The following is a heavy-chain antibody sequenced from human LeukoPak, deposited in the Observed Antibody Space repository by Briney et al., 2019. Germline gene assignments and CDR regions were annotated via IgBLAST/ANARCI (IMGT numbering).Heavy chain of an antibody. D-gene: IGHD2-15*01. CDR3: ARLVGYCSGGSCYSNGAFDI. Sequence: SETLSLTCAVSGYSISSGYNWGWIRQPPGKGLEWIGSIYPSGSTYYNPSLKSRVTISVDTSKNQFSLKLSSVTAADTAVYYCARLVGYCSGGSCYSNGAFDIWGQGTMVTVSS. CDR2: IYPSGST. CDR1: GYSISSGYN. V-gene: IGHV4-38-2*01. J-gene: IGHJ3*02.